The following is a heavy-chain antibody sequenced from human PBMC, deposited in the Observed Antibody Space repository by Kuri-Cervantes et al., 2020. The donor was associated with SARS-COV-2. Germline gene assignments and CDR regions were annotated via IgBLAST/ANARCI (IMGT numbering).Heavy chain of an antibody. Sequence: GSLRLSCTVSGGSISSYYWSWIRQPPGKGLEWIGYIYYSGSTNYNPSLKSRVTISVDTSKNQFSLKLSSVTAADTAVYYCAREVEGSDAFDIWGQGTMVT. CDR2: IYYSGST. CDR3: AREVEGSDAFDI. J-gene: IGHJ3*02. V-gene: IGHV4-59*01. CDR1: GGSISSYY.